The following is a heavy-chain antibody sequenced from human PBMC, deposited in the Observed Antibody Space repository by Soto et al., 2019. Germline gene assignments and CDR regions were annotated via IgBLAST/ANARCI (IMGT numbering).Heavy chain of an antibody. J-gene: IGHJ5*02. Sequence: ASVKVSCKTSGYTFTSDYLHWVRQAPGQGLEWMGWINPNSGGTNYAQKFQGWVTMTRDTSISTAYMELSRLRSDDTAVYYCERRQTAKTPKRWFDPCRPVTLVRVSP. CDR2: INPNSGGT. V-gene: IGHV1-2*04. CDR3: ERRQTAKTPKRWFDP. D-gene: IGHD1-1*01. CDR1: GYTFTSDY.